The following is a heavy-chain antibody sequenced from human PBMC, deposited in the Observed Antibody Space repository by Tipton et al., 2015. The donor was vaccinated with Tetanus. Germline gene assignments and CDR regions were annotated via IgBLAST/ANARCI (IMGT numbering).Heavy chain of an antibody. CDR3: AGGDCRNSRCFYYHYGVGV. D-gene: IGHD2-15*01. CDR2: MWHNGGHV. J-gene: IGHJ6*02. Sequence: SLRLSCAASGFSQRTFGMHWVRQAPGKGLEWVAAMWHNGGHVYYADSVKGRFTISSDNPQNTVYLQMNSLSVEDTAVYYCAGGDCRNSRCFYYHYGVGVWGQGTPVAVSS. CDR1: GFSQRTFG. V-gene: IGHV3-33*01.